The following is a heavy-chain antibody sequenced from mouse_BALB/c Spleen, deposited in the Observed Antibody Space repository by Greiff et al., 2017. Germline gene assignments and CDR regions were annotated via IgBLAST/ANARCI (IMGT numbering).Heavy chain of an antibody. CDR1: GFTFSSYA. Sequence: EVKLMESGGGLVQPGGSLKLSCAASGFTFSSYAMSWVRQTPEKRLEWVASISSGGSTYYPDSVKGRFTISRDNARNILYLQMSSLRSEDTAMYYCAYYGSSYYAMDYWGQGTSVTVSS. D-gene: IGHD1-1*01. CDR3: AYYGSSYYAMDY. J-gene: IGHJ4*01. V-gene: IGHV5-6-5*01. CDR2: ISSGGST.